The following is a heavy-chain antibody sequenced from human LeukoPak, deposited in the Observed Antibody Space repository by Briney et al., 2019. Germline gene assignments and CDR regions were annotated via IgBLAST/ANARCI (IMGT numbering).Heavy chain of an antibody. CDR2: IIPIFGTA. J-gene: IGHJ3*02. CDR1: GGTFSSYA. V-gene: IGHV1-69*06. D-gene: IGHD1-26*01. Sequence: SVKVSCKASGGTFSSYAISWVRQAPGQGLEWMGGIIPIFGTANYAQKFQGRVTMTEDTSTDTAYMELSSLRSEDTAVYYCAIFSVGATPPDAFDIWGQGAMVTVSS. CDR3: AIFSVGATPPDAFDI.